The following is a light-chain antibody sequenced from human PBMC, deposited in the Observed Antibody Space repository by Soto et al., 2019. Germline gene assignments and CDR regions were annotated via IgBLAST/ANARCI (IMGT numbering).Light chain of an antibody. CDR2: DTS. CDR3: QQRDNWPPRYT. Sequence: EIVLTQSPATLSLSPGERATLSCRASQSVGTCLAWYQQKPGQAPRLLIYDTSNSATGIPARFSGSGSGTDFTLTISSLEPEDFAVYYGQQRDNWPPRYTFGQGTKLEIK. V-gene: IGKV3-11*01. CDR1: QSVGTC. J-gene: IGKJ2*01.